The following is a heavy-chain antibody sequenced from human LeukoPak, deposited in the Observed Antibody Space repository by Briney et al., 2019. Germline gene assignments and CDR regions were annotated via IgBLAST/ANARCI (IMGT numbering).Heavy chain of an antibody. J-gene: IGHJ4*02. CDR3: AKDMYYYDSSGYLDY. CDR1: GFTFSSYA. Sequence: GSLRLSCAASGFTFSSYAISWGRQAPGKGLEWVAAISCIGGSTYYADSVKGRFTISRDNSKNTLYLQMNSLRAEETAVYYCAKDMYYYDSSGYLDYWGQGTLVTVSS. CDR2: ISCIGGST. D-gene: IGHD3-22*01. V-gene: IGHV3-23*01.